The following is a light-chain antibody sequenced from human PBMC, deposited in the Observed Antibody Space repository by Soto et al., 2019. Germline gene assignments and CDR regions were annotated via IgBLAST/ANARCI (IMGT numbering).Light chain of an antibody. Sequence: EIVLTQAPATLYLSPGDRATLSCRASQSVTNYLAWYQQKPGQAPRLLIYDASNRATGIPARFSGSGSGTDFTLTISSLEPEDFAVYYCQQRSNWPPTWTFGQGTKVEIK. CDR1: QSVTNY. V-gene: IGKV3-11*01. J-gene: IGKJ1*01. CDR2: DAS. CDR3: QQRSNWPPTWT.